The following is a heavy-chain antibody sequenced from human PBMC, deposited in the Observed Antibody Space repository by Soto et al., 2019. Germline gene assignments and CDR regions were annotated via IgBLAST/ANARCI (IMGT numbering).Heavy chain of an antibody. Sequence: QEQLQQWGAGLLKPSETLSLTCVVYGGSFSGYYWSWIRQPPGKGLEWIGEINHSGNTNYNPSLKSRVTISIDTSKNQFSLKLNSVTAADTAVYYCARGPAVTLPWDFIDFWGQGTLVAVSS. D-gene: IGHD4-17*01. V-gene: IGHV4-34*01. J-gene: IGHJ4*02. CDR3: ARGPAVTLPWDFIDF. CDR1: GGSFSGYY. CDR2: INHSGNT.